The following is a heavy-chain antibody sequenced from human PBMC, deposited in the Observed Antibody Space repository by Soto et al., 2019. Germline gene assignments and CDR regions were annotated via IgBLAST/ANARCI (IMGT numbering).Heavy chain of an antibody. CDR1: GFTFSSCS. V-gene: IGHV3-48*01. CDR2: ISSGGVTI. Sequence: EVQLVESGGGLVQPGGSLRLSCAASGFTFSSCSMNWVRQTPGKGLEWVSYISSGGVTIYYADSVKGRLTVSRDNAKDSLYLQMNSLRAEDTAVYYCAKNLYCSGGSCPWGYWGQGTLVTVSS. CDR3: AKNLYCSGGSCPWGY. D-gene: IGHD2-15*01. J-gene: IGHJ4*02.